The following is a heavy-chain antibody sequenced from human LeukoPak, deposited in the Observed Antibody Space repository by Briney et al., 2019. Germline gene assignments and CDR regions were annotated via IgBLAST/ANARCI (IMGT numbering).Heavy chain of an antibody. CDR2: IKQDGSEK. CDR1: GFTFSSYW. Sequence: GGSLRLSCAASGFTFSSYWMSWVRQAPGKGLEWVANIKQDGSEKYYVDSVKGRFTISRDNAKNSLYLQMNSPRAEDTAVYYCAREGGYLYYYYYGMDVWGQGTTVTVSS. CDR3: AREGGYLYYYYYGMDV. V-gene: IGHV3-7*01. J-gene: IGHJ6*02. D-gene: IGHD5-12*01.